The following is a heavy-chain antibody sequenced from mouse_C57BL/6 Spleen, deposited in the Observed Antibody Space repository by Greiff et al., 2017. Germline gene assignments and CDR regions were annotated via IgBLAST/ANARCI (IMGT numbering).Heavy chain of an antibody. D-gene: IGHD1-1*01. J-gene: IGHJ2*01. CDR2: INPNNGGT. V-gene: IGHV1-26*01. Sequence: EVQLQQSGPELVKPGASVKISCKASGYTFTDYYMNWVKQSHGKSLEWIGDINPNNGGTSYNQKFKGKATLTVDKSSSTAYMELRSLTSEDSAVYYCAPYGSSYDFDYWGQGTTLTVSS. CDR3: APYGSSYDFDY. CDR1: GYTFTDYY.